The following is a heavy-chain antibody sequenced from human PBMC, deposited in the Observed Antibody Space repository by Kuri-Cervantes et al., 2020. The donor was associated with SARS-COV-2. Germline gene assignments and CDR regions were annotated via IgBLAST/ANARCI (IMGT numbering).Heavy chain of an antibody. CDR3: ARVLFPQVEAHFDY. V-gene: IGHV1-18*01. D-gene: IGHD3-3*01. CDR1: GGTFSSYA. J-gene: IGHJ4*02. Sequence: ASVKVSCKASGGTFSSYALSWVRQAPGQGLEWMGWISPYNDKTSYAEKFQGRVTMTTITSSTTAYMELRSLRSDDTAVYYCARVLFPQVEAHFDYWGQGSLVTVSS. CDR2: ISPYNDKT.